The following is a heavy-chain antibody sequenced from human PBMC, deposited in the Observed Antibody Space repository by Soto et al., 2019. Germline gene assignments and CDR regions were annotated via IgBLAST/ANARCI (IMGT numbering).Heavy chain of an antibody. D-gene: IGHD3-10*01. CDR2: IFHDGTA. CDR1: GVSISSGNW. CDR3: ARLVYDTRLNYMYFDF. V-gene: IGHV4-4*02. J-gene: IGHJ4*02. Sequence: PSETLSLTCAVSGVSISSGNWWTWVRQSPQRGLEYIGEIFHDGTANYYPSFERRVAISVDTSKNQFSLKLTSVTAADTAIYFCARLVYDTRLNYMYFDFWGQXTLVTVSS.